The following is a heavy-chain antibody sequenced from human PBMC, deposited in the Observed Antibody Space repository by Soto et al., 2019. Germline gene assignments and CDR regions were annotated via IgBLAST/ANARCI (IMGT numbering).Heavy chain of an antibody. CDR2: IYYNGNT. Sequence: SETLSLTCSVSGASVSSGDYFWTWIRQPPGKGLEWVGYIYYNGNTFYNPSLKSRVTMSVDPSKNQFSLRLSSVTAADTAVYYCVKADYGGQGTFEYWAREFWSPSPQ. CDR1: GASVSSGDYF. CDR3: VKADYGGQGTFEY. V-gene: IGHV4-30-4*01. D-gene: IGHD4-17*01. J-gene: IGHJ4*02.